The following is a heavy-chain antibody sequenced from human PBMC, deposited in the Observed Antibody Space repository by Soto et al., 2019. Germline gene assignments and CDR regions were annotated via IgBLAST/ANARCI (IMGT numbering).Heavy chain of an antibody. D-gene: IGHD2-21*02. V-gene: IGHV4-59*01. Sequence: SETLSLTCTISGGSIRGFYWGWIRQPPGKGLEWIGNIYYSGSANYDPSLRSRVTISLNTSKNQFSLNLNSVTAADTAIYYCARWTYCGGDCYWLDFWGQGTLVT. CDR1: GGSIRGFY. CDR2: IYYSGSA. CDR3: ARWTYCGGDCYWLDF. J-gene: IGHJ4*02.